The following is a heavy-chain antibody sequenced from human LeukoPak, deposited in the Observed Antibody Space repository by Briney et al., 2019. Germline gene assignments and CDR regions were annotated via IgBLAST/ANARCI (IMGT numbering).Heavy chain of an antibody. CDR2: ISRSGSTT. D-gene: IGHD1-26*01. V-gene: IGHV3-48*03. Sequence: PGGSLRLSCAASGIILSSYEMNWVRQAPGKGLEWVSYISRSGSTTYYADSVKGRFTIARDNSKNTLYLQMSSPRPEDTAVYYCVKDLSGSFSFDQWGQGTLVTVSS. CDR1: GIILSSYE. J-gene: IGHJ4*02. CDR3: VKDLSGSFSFDQ.